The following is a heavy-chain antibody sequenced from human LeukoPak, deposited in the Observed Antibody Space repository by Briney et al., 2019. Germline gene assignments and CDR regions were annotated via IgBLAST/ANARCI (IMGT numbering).Heavy chain of an antibody. CDR3: ARDRLTSFGKNYMDV. J-gene: IGHJ6*03. D-gene: IGHD3-3*01. CDR1: GFKFDNFA. Sequence: PGGSLRLSCETSGFKFDNFAMHWVRHAPGKGLDWVSVISWDGGAVAYADSVRGRFTISRDNAKNSLYLQMNSLRAEDTALYYCARDRLTSFGKNYMDVWGKGTTVTVSS. V-gene: IGHV3-9*01. CDR2: ISWDGGAV.